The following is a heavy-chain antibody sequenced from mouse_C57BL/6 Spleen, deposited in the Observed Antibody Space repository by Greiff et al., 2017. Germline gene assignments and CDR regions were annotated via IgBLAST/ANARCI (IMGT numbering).Heavy chain of an antibody. CDR2: IYPGDGDT. CDR3: ASYGSSLDYYAMDY. CDR1: GYAFSSYW. D-gene: IGHD1-1*01. Sequence: VKLVESGAELVKPGASVKISCKASGYAFSSYWMNWVKQRPGKGLEWIGQIYPGDGDTNYNGKFKGKATLTADKSSSTAYMQLSSLTSEDSAVYCCASYGSSLDYYAMDYWGQGTSVTVSS. J-gene: IGHJ4*01. V-gene: IGHV1-80*01.